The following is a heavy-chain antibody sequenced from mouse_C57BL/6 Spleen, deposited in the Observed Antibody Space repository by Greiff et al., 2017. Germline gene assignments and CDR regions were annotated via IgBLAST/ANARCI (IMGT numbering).Heavy chain of an antibody. J-gene: IGHJ2*01. CDR2: ISYDGSN. D-gene: IGHD1-1*01. CDR3: ARADYYGSIQYYFDY. CDR1: GYSITSGYY. Sequence: EVKLEESGPGLVKPSQSLSLTCSVTGYSITSGYYWNWIRQFPGNKLEWMGYISYDGSNNYNPSLKNRISITRDTSKNQFFLKLNSVTTEDTATYYCARADYYGSIQYYFDYWGQGTTLTVSS. V-gene: IGHV3-6*01.